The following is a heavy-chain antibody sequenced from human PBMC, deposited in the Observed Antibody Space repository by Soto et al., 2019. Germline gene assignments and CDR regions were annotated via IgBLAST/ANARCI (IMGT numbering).Heavy chain of an antibody. V-gene: IGHV4-59*01. CDR2: IYYSGST. CDR1: GGSISSYY. D-gene: IGHD6-13*01. Sequence: SETLSLTCTVSGGSISSYYWRWIRQPPRKGLEWIGYIYYSGSTNYNPSLKSRVTISVDTSKNQFSLKLSSVTAADTAVYYCARARIAAAGKYNWFDPWGQGTLVTVSS. J-gene: IGHJ5*02. CDR3: ARARIAAAGKYNWFDP.